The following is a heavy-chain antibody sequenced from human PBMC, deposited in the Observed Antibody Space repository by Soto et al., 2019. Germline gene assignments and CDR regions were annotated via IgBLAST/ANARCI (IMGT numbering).Heavy chain of an antibody. Sequence: PGKGLEWVSAISAGDDSTYYADSVKGRYTISRDNSKNTLYLQMNSLRTEDTFFFQAEDGIRDTVPVSAFLLNRSSDL. V-gene: IGHV3-23*01. J-gene: IGHJ2*01. CDR2: ISAGDDST. D-gene: IGHD2-15*01. CDR3: EDGIRDTVPVSAFLLNRSSDL.